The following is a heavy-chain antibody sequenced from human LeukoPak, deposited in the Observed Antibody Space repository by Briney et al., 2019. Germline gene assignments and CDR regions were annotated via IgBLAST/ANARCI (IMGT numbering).Heavy chain of an antibody. J-gene: IGHJ4*02. CDR2: IIPILGIA. CDR1: GGTFSSYA. CDR3: ARVLASGSPLDY. D-gene: IGHD1-26*01. Sequence: ASVKVSCKASGGTFSSYAISWVRQAPGQGLEWMGRIIPILGIANYAQKFQGRVTITADKSTSTAYMELSSLRAEDTAVYYCARVLASGSPLDYWGQGTLVTVSS. V-gene: IGHV1-69*04.